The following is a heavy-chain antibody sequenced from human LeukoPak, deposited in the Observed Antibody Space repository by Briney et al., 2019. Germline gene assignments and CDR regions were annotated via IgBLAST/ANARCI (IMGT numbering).Heavy chain of an antibody. D-gene: IGHD3-9*01. CDR3: ARSVVAHYDILTGYPESYYFDY. CDR2: IYYSGST. J-gene: IGHJ4*02. Sequence: PSETLSLTCTVSGGSISSYYWSWIRQPPGKGLEWIGYIYYSGSTNYNPSLKRRVTISVDTSKNQFSLKLSSVTAADTAVYYCARSVVAHYDILTGYPESYYFDYWGQGTLVTVSS. CDR1: GGSISSYY. V-gene: IGHV4-59*01.